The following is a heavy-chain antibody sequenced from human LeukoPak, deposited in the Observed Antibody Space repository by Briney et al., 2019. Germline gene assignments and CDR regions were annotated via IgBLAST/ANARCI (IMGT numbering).Heavy chain of an antibody. V-gene: IGHV3-66*02. CDR3: VRGPDPVAGFDY. CDR2: IYSGGST. J-gene: IGHJ4*02. CDR1: GFTVSSNY. Sequence: GGSLRLSCAASGFTVSSNYMSWVRQAPGKGLEWVSVIYSGGSTYYAASVTGRFTISGDNSKNTLYLQMNSLSAEDTAVYYCVRGPDPVAGFDYWGQGTLVTVSS. D-gene: IGHD6-19*01.